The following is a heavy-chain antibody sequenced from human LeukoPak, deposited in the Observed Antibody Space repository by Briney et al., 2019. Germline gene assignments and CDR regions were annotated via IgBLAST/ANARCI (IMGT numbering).Heavy chain of an antibody. CDR3: ASPVVPDY. V-gene: IGHV4-39*07. Sequence: PSETLSLTCTVSGGSISSNNNYWGWLRQPPGKGLEWLGTIYYSGSTYYNPSLKSRVTISVDTSKNQFSLKLSSVTAADTAVYYCASPVVPDYWGQGTLVTVSS. CDR2: IYYSGST. D-gene: IGHD2-15*01. CDR1: GGSISSNNNY. J-gene: IGHJ4*02.